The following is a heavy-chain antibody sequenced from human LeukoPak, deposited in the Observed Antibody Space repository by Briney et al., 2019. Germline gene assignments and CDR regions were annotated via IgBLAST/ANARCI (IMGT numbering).Heavy chain of an antibody. CDR1: GGSISSYY. J-gene: IGHJ3*02. Sequence: SETLSLTCTVSGGSISSYYWSWIRQPPGKGLEWIGYIYYSGSTNYNPSPKSRVTISVDTSKNQFSLKLSSVPAADTAVYYCARGVTNWETLDAFDIWGQGTMVTVSS. CDR3: ARGVTNWETLDAFDI. V-gene: IGHV4-59*12. D-gene: IGHD7-27*01. CDR2: IYYSGST.